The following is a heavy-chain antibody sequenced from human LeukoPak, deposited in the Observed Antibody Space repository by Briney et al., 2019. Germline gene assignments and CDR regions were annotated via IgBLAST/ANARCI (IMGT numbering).Heavy chain of an antibody. CDR2: INPNNGDT. CDR3: ASYPRNIPTPPFDY. Sequence: ASVKVSCKASGYTFTAQYMHWVRQAPGQGLEWMGWINPNNGDTKYAQRFLGRVTMTRDTSTATAYMELSSLRSDDTAVYSCASYPRNIPTPPFDYWGLGTLVTVSS. CDR1: GYTFTAQY. J-gene: IGHJ4*02. D-gene: IGHD2-21*01. V-gene: IGHV1-2*02.